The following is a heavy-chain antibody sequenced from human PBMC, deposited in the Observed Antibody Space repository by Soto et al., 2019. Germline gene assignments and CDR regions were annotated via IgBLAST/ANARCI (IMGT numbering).Heavy chain of an antibody. V-gene: IGHV1-18*04. D-gene: IGHD3-22*01. J-gene: IGHJ4*02. CDR1: GYSFATDG. CDR2: ISAHNGDT. CDR3: ATGPIYYNDGSGYYPLGH. Sequence: GAPVEVSCKASGYSFATDGFSWVRQAPGQGLECVGWISAHNGDTHYSQKFQGRVTLTTDTSTNTGYMELRSLTSDDTAVYFCATGPIYYNDGSGYYPLGHWGQGTLVTVSS.